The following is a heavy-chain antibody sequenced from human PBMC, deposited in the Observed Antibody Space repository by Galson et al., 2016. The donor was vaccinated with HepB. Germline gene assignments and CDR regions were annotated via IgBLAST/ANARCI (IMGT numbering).Heavy chain of an antibody. Sequence: SLRLSCAASGFTFSSYNMNWVRQAPGKGLEWVGRIKSYTDGGTTEYAAPMKGRFTFSRDESNNRLYLQMNSLKTEDTAVYYCTTSSTRGYTYGPSAYWGRGTLVAVSS. CDR2: IKSYTDGGTT. J-gene: IGHJ4*02. CDR1: GFTFSSYN. V-gene: IGHV3-15*01. D-gene: IGHD5-18*01. CDR3: TTSSTRGYTYGPSAY.